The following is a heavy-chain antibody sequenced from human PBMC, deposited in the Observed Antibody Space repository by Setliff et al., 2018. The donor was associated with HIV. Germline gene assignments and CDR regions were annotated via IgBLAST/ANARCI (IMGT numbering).Heavy chain of an antibody. CDR2: IIPILGIA. J-gene: IGHJ3*02. Sequence: ASVKVSCKASRGTFSSYGFNWVRQAPGQGLEWMGGIIPILGIANYAQKFKGRVTITADKSTSTVYMELSSLRSEDTAVYYCAAESAWAFDIWGQGTMVTVSS. CDR1: RGTFSSYG. V-gene: IGHV1-69*10. CDR3: AAESAWAFDI.